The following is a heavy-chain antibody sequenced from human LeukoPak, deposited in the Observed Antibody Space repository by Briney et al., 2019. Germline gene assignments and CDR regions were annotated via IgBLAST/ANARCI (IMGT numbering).Heavy chain of an antibody. Sequence: GGSLRLSCAASGFTFSSYAMSWVRQAPGKGLEWVSTISGSGGSTYYADSVKGRFTISRDNSKNTLYLQMSSLRAEDTDVYYCAKDRGRYYDSSGYYWGYYFDSWGQGILVTVST. J-gene: IGHJ4*02. CDR2: ISGSGGST. D-gene: IGHD3-22*01. CDR1: GFTFSSYA. CDR3: AKDRGRYYDSSGYYWGYYFDS. V-gene: IGHV3-23*01.